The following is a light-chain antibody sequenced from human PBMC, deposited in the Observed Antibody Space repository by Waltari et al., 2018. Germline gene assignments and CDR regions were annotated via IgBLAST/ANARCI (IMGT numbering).Light chain of an antibody. CDR2: WAS. Sequence: DIVMTQSPDSLAVSLGARATITCKSSQSVLYSSNNKNYLAWYQQKPGQPPKLLIYWASTRESGVPDRFSGSGSGTDFTLTISSLQAEDVAVYYCQQYYSTPFFGGGTKVEIK. CDR3: QQYYSTPF. V-gene: IGKV4-1*01. CDR1: QSVLYSSNNKNY. J-gene: IGKJ4*01.